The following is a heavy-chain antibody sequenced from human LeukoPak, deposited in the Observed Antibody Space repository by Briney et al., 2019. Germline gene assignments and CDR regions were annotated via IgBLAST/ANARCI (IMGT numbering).Heavy chain of an antibody. CDR3: ARDGVGDTPGY. D-gene: IGHD3-10*01. Sequence: GGSLGLSCAASGFTFSSYSMNWVRQAPGKGLEWVSSISSSSSYIYYADSVKGRFTISRDNAKNSLYLQMNSLRAEDTAVYYCARDGVGDTPGYWGQGTLVTVSS. V-gene: IGHV3-21*01. CDR1: GFTFSSYS. CDR2: ISSSSSYI. J-gene: IGHJ4*02.